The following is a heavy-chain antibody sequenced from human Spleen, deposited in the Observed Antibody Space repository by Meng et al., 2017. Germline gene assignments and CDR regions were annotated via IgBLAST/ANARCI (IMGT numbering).Heavy chain of an antibody. V-gene: IGHV4-4*07. CDR2: IYSSGST. CDR3: ARSVNWFNP. CDR1: GGSISLSY. J-gene: IGHJ5*02. Sequence: QGELQESGPGLVKPSETLSLTFSVSGGSISLSYWSWIRQPAGEGLEWIGRIYSSGSTSYNPSLKSRLTMSVDTSKNQFSMSLSSVTAADTAVYYCARSVNWFNPWGQGTLVTVSS. D-gene: IGHD5/OR15-5a*01.